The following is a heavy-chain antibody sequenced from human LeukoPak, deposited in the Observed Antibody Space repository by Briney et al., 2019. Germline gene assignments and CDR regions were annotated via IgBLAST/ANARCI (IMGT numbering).Heavy chain of an antibody. CDR1: GGSISSYS. CDR3: ARAPAGNLIDY. CDR2: IYHSGST. J-gene: IGHJ4*02. Sequence: SETLSLTCTVSGGSISSYSWSWIRQPPGKGLEWIGYIYHSGSTYYNPSLKSRVTISVDRSKNQFSLKLSSVTAADTAVYYCARAPAGNLIDYWGQGTLVTVSS. D-gene: IGHD1-1*01. V-gene: IGHV4-30-2*01.